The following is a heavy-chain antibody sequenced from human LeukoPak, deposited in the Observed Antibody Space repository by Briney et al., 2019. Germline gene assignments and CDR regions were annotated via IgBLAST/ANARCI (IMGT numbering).Heavy chain of an antibody. V-gene: IGHV2-5*02. CDR1: GFSLTTSGVA. D-gene: IGHD3-3*01. Sequence: SGPTLVNPTQTLTLSCTLSGFSLTTSGVALGWIRQPPGKALEWLALIYWDDDKRYSPSPKSRLTITKDTSKSQVVLTMTNIEPVDPATYHCARSYYDSVEYWGQGTLVTVSS. CDR3: ARSYYDSVEY. CDR2: IYWDDDK. J-gene: IGHJ4*02.